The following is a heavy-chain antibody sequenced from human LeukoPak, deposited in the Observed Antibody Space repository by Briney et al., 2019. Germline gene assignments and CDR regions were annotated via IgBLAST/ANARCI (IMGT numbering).Heavy chain of an antibody. J-gene: IGHJ4*02. Sequence: GGSLRLSCAVSGFTFSSYAMSWVRQAPGKGLEWVSGISGSGGSTYYADSVKGRFTISRDNSKNTLYLQMNSLRAEDTAVYCCAKDRNSVGSSYNYWGQGTLVTVSS. CDR1: GFTFSSYA. CDR3: AKDRNSVGSSYNY. V-gene: IGHV3-23*01. D-gene: IGHD6-6*01. CDR2: ISGSGGST.